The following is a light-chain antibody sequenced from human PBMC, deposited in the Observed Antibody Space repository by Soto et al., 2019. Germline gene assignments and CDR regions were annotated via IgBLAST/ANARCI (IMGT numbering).Light chain of an antibody. CDR1: QSISSY. CDR2: AAS. V-gene: IGKV1-39*01. Sequence: DIQLTQSPSSLSASVGDRVTITCRASQSISSYLNWYQQKPGKAPKLLIYAASSLQSGVPSRFSGRGSGTDLTLTISSLQPEDFATYYCQQSYSMPWTFGQGTKVEIK. J-gene: IGKJ1*01. CDR3: QQSYSMPWT.